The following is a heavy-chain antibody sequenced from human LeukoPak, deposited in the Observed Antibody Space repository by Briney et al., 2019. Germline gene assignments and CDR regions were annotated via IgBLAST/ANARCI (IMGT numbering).Heavy chain of an antibody. D-gene: IGHD3-22*01. V-gene: IGHV1-3*01. CDR1: GYTFTSYA. CDR3: ARDPPYYDSSGDDDAFDI. J-gene: IGHJ3*02. Sequence: ASVKVSCKASGYTFTSYAMHWVRQAPGQRLEWIGWINAGNGNTKYSQKFQGRVTITRDTSASTAYMELSSLRSEDTAVYYCARDPPYYDSSGDDDAFDIWGQGTMVTVSS. CDR2: INAGNGNT.